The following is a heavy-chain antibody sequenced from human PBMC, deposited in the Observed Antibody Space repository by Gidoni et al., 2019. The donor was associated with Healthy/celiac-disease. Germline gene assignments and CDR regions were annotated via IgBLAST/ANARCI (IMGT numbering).Heavy chain of an antibody. V-gene: IGHV3-21*01. Sequence: EVQLVESGGGLVKPGGSLRLSCAASGFTFSSYSMNWVRQAPGKGLEWVSSISSSSSYIYYADSVKGRFTISRDNAKNSLYLQMNSLRAEDTAVYYCARDAYGGTCFDYWGQGTLVTVSS. CDR1: GFTFSSYS. J-gene: IGHJ4*02. CDR3: ARDAYGGTCFDY. D-gene: IGHD2-15*01. CDR2: ISSSSSYI.